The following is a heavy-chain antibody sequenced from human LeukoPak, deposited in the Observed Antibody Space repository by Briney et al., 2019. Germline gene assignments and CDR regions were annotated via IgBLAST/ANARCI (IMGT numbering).Heavy chain of an antibody. CDR1: GFTFSSYA. CDR2: ISGSGGST. V-gene: IGHV3-23*01. Sequence: GGSLRLSCAASGFTFSSYAMSWVRQAPGKGLEWVSAISGSGGSTYYADSVKGRFTISRDNSKNALYLQMNSLRAEDTAVYYCARARDYDILTGYYPYYYFYGMDVWGQGTTVTVSS. J-gene: IGHJ6*02. CDR3: ARARDYDILTGYYPYYYFYGMDV. D-gene: IGHD3-9*01.